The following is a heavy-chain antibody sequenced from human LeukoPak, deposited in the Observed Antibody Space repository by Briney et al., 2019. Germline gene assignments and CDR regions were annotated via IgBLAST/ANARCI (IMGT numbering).Heavy chain of an antibody. CDR1: GYSFTSYW. D-gene: IGHD6-19*01. CDR2: IYPGDSDT. J-gene: IGHJ4*02. CDR3: ARSVAGTIEGPEYFDY. Sequence: GESLKISCKGSGYSFTSYWIGWVRQMPGKGLEWMGIIYPGDSDTRYSPSFQGQVTTSADKSISTAYLQWSSLKASDTAMYYCARSVAGTIEGPEYFDYWGQGTLVTVSS. V-gene: IGHV5-51*01.